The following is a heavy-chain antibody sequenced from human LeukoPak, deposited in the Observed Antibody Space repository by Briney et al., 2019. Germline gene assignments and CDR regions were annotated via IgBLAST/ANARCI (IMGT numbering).Heavy chain of an antibody. J-gene: IGHJ4*02. CDR1: AYTFTGYY. CDR2: INPKSGGA. CDR3: ARAGPELGIGY. Sequence: GASVNVSCKASAYTFTGYYLHWVRQAPGQGLEWMGWINPKSGGANYAQKFQGRVTMTRDTSISTAYMDLSRLKSDDTAVYYCARAGPELGIGYWGQGTLVTVSS. D-gene: IGHD7-27*01. V-gene: IGHV1-2*02.